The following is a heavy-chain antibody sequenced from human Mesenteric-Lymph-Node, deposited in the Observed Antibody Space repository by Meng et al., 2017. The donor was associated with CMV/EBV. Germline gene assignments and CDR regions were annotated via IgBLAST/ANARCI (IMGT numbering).Heavy chain of an antibody. CDR2: INHSGST. D-gene: IGHD3-9*01. CDR3: ARGSSYDILTGYFDY. V-gene: IGHV4-34*01. CDR1: GGSFSGYS. J-gene: IGHJ4*02. Sequence: QVKLNRWGAGLLKPSVIRSVTCAVYGGSFSGYSWNWIRQSPEKGLEWIGEINHSGSTTYNPSFTSRIIISVDTSTNQISLNMSSVTAADTAVYYCARGSSYDILTGYFDYWGQGALVTVSS.